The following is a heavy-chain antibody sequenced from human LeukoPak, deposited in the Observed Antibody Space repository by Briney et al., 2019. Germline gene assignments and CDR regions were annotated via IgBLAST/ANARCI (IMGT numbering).Heavy chain of an antibody. J-gene: IGHJ4*02. CDR1: GGSFSGYY. Sequence: SETLSLTCAVYGGSFSGYYWSWIRQPPGKGLEWIGEINHSGSTNYDPSLKSRVTISVDTSKNQFSLKLSSVTAADTAVYYCAREGSYYFDYWGQGTLVTVSS. CDR2: INHSGST. V-gene: IGHV4-34*01. D-gene: IGHD1-26*01. CDR3: AREGSYYFDY.